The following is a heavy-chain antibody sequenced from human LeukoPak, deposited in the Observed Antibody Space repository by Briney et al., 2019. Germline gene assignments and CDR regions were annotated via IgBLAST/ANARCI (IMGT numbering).Heavy chain of an antibody. V-gene: IGHV4-34*01. D-gene: IGHD2-2*02. CDR3: ARDNYTTSSGASSEFDY. Sequence: SETLSLTCAVYGGSFSGYYWSWIRQAPGKGLEWIGSIYHSGSTYYNPSLKSRVTISVDRSRNQFSLKMTSVTAADTAVFYCARDNYTTSSGASSEFDYWGQGTLVIVSS. CDR2: IYHSGST. J-gene: IGHJ4*02. CDR1: GGSFSGYY.